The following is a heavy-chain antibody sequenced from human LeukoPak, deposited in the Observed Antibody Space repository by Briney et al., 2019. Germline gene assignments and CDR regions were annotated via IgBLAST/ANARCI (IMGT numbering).Heavy chain of an antibody. CDR3: ARQKGSILTGYSNNWFDP. D-gene: IGHD3-9*01. CDR1: GYSFTSYW. J-gene: IGHJ5*02. Sequence: GESLKISCKGSGYSFTSYWISWVRQMPGKGLEWMGRIDPSDSYTNYSPSFQGHVTISADKSISTVYLQWSSLKASDTAMYYCARQKGSILTGYSNNWFDPWGQGTLVTVSS. V-gene: IGHV5-10-1*01. CDR2: IDPSDSYT.